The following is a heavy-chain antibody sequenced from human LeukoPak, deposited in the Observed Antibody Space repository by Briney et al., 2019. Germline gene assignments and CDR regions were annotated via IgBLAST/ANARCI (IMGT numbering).Heavy chain of an antibody. Sequence: GGSLRLSCAASGFTFSSYWMSWVRQAQAKGLEGVANINQDGSEEYYVDSVKGRFTISRDNAKNSLYLQMNSLRAEDTAVYYCAKGLNWFDPWGQGTLVTVSS. V-gene: IGHV3-7*01. CDR3: AKGLNWFDP. J-gene: IGHJ5*02. CDR1: GFTFSSYW. CDR2: INQDGSEE.